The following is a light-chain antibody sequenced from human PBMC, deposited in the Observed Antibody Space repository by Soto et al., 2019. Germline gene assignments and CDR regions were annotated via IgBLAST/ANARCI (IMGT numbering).Light chain of an antibody. CDR3: QQYYSTPIT. Sequence: DIVMTQSPDSLAVSLGERATINCKSSQSVLYSSSNKNYLAWYQQQPGQPPKLLIYWASTRESGVPDRFSGSGSGTDFTLTISSLQAEDVAVYYCQQYYSTPITFGQGTRLEIK. CDR1: QSVLYSSSNKNY. V-gene: IGKV4-1*01. J-gene: IGKJ5*01. CDR2: WAS.